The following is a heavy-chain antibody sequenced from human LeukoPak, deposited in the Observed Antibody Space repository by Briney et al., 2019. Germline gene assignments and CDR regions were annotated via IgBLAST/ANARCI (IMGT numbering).Heavy chain of an antibody. J-gene: IGHJ4*02. CDR3: ARHLSYYDILTGPFDY. CDR1: GGSFSGYY. D-gene: IGHD3-9*01. Sequence: SETLSLTCAVYGGSFSGYYWSWIRQPPGKGLEWIGEINHSGSTNYNPSLKSRVAISVDTSKNQFSLKLSSVTAADTAVCYCARHLSYYDILTGPFDYCGQGTLVTVSS. CDR2: INHSGST. V-gene: IGHV4-34*01.